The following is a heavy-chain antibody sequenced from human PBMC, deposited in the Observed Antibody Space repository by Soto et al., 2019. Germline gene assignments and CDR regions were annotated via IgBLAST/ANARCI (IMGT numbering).Heavy chain of an antibody. CDR3: AILSPLTDFWSGYGYYFDY. D-gene: IGHD3-3*01. V-gene: IGHV4-39*01. J-gene: IGHJ4*02. CDR1: GGSISSSSYY. Sequence: SETLSLTCTVSGGSISSSSYYWGWIRQPPGKGLEGIGSIYYSGSTYYNPSLKSRVTISVDTSKNQFSLKLSSVTAADTAVYYCAILSPLTDFWSGYGYYFDYWGQGTLVTVSS. CDR2: IYYSGST.